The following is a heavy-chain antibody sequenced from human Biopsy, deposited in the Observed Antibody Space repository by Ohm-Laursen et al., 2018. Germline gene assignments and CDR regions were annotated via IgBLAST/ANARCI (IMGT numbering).Heavy chain of an antibody. CDR2: VNPNRGAT. CDR1: GYTFNDYY. CDR3: ARDRMTDVFGGPTRTDVFDS. J-gene: IGHJ4*02. V-gene: IGHV1-2*02. Sequence: SVKVSCKASGYTFNDYYIHWVRQSPGQGLEWMGWVNPNRGATNSAEKFRGRVTLTRDTSISAVYIELRRLKSDDAAVYFCARDRMTDVFGGPTRTDVFDSWGQGTPVTVSS. D-gene: IGHD3-10*01.